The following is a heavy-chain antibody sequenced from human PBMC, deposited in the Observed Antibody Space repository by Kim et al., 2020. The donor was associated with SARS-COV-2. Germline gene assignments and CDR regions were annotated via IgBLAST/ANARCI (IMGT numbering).Heavy chain of an antibody. CDR2: VYHTGST. Sequence: SETLSLTYSVSGGAIRGYYWAWIRQPPGKRLEWIGYVYHTGSTNYNPSLRGRVTISLDTSKRQVSLTLTSVIAADTAVYYCASTGVGAVGWFDPWGQGTLVSVSS. D-gene: IGHD1-26*01. V-gene: IGHV4-59*01. CDR3: ASTGVGAVGWFDP. J-gene: IGHJ5*02. CDR1: GGAIRGYY.